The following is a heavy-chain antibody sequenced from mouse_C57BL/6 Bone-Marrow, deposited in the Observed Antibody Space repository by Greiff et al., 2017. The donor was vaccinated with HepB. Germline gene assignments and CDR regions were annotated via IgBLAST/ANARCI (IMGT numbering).Heavy chain of an antibody. J-gene: IGHJ2*01. CDR3: ARGTGTGDFDY. Sequence: EVQVVESGGGLVKPGGSLKLSCAASGFTFSSYAMSWVRQTPEKRLEWVATISDGGSYTYYPDNVKGRFTISRDNAKNNLYLQMSHLKSEDTAMYYCARGTGTGDFDYWGQGTTLTVSS. CDR1: GFTFSSYA. D-gene: IGHD4-1*01. V-gene: IGHV5-4*01. CDR2: ISDGGSYT.